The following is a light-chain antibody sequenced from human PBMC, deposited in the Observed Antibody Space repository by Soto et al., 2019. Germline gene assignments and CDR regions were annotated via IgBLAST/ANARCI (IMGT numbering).Light chain of an antibody. Sequence: DIQMTQSPSSLSASVGDRVIITCRASQTISSHLNWYQQKPGKAPNLLVYAASSLQSGVPSRFTGSGSGTDFTLTISSLQPEDFATYYCQQYTGPPTTFGQGTRLEIK. CDR3: QQYTGPPTT. CDR2: AAS. J-gene: IGKJ5*01. CDR1: QTISSH. V-gene: IGKV1-39*01.